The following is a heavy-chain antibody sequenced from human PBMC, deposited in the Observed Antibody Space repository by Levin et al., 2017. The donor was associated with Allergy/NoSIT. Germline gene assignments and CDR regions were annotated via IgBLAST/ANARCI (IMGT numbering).Heavy chain of an antibody. J-gene: IGHJ1*01. Sequence: GASVKVSCAASGFTFSRNWVHWVRQVPGKGLVWVSRINSDGSSTSYADSVKGRFTISRDNAKNTLYLQMNSLRDEDTAVYYCAGTVGYCNSPTCYEYFHHWGQGTLVTVSS. CDR1: GFTFSRNW. V-gene: IGHV3-74*01. CDR2: INSDGSST. CDR3: AGTVGYCNSPTCYEYFHH. D-gene: IGHD2-2*01.